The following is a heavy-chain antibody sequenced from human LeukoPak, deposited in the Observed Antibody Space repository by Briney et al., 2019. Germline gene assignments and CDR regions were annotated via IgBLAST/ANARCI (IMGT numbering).Heavy chain of an antibody. J-gene: IGHJ4*02. CDR3: AREGLYDSSGYYFPFDY. CDR1: GFTFSSYG. Sequence: GGSLRLSCAASGFTFSSYGMHWVRQAPGKGLEWVAVIWYDGSNKYYADSVKGRFTISRDNSKHTLYLQMNSLRAEETAVYYCAREGLYDSSGYYFPFDYWGQGTLVTVSS. D-gene: IGHD3-22*01. CDR2: IWYDGSNK. V-gene: IGHV3-33*01.